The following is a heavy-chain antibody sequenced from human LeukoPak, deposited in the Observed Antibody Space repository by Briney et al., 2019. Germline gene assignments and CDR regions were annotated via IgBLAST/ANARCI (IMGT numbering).Heavy chain of an antibody. CDR1: GGTFSSYA. J-gene: IGHJ5*02. CDR3: ARGGDIVVVPAAMRSPDWFDP. CDR2: IIPIFGTA. Sequence: SVKVSCKASGGTFSSYAISWVRQAPGQGLEWMGGIIPIFGTANYAQKFQGRVTITADESTSTAYMELSSLRSEDTAVYYCARGGDIVVVPAAMRSPDWFDPWGQGTLVTVSS. D-gene: IGHD2-2*01. V-gene: IGHV1-69*13.